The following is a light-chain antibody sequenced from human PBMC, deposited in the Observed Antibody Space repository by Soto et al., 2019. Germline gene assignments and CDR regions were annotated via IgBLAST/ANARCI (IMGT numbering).Light chain of an antibody. V-gene: IGKV1-5*01. Sequence: DIQMTQSRPTLSASVGDRVTITCRASQSIRHYLAWYQQMPGKAPKLLIYGASTLQSGVPSRFSGSGSGTEFTLTISSLQPDDFGTYFCQHHNSYPQTFGQGTKVEIK. J-gene: IGKJ1*01. CDR1: QSIRHY. CDR2: GAS. CDR3: QHHNSYPQT.